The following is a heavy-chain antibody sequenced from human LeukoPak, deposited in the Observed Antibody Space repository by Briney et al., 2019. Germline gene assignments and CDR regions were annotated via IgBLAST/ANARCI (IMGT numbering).Heavy chain of an antibody. CDR2: IKQDGSET. Sequence: PGGSLGLSCAASGFTFINYWMGWVRQAPGKGLEWVANIKQDGSETYYVDSVKGRFTISRDNAKNSLYLQMNSLRAEDTAVYYCARSGYTNGWYYFENWGQGTLVTVSS. J-gene: IGHJ4*02. D-gene: IGHD6-19*01. CDR1: GFTFINYW. CDR3: ARSGYTNGWYYFEN. V-gene: IGHV3-7*01.